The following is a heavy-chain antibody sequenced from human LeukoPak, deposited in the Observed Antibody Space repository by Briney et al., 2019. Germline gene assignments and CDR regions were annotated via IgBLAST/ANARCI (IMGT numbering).Heavy chain of an antibody. CDR3: SREGSDGYNFDY. J-gene: IGHJ4*02. Sequence: PGGSLRLSCAASGFTFSSYELIWVRQAPGRGLEWVSYINPSGARIYYADSVKGRFTISRDNAKNSLYLQTNSLRAEDTGVYYCSREGSDGYNFDYWGQGTLVTVSS. V-gene: IGHV3-48*03. CDR2: INPSGARI. CDR1: GFTFSSYE. D-gene: IGHD5-24*01.